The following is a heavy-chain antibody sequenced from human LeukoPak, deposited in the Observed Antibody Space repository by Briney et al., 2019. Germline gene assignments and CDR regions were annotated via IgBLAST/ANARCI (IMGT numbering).Heavy chain of an antibody. Sequence: GGSLRLSCAASGFTFSNYAIHWVRQAPGKGLEWVAVMSYDGNNKFYADSVKGRFTISRDNSKNTLYLQMNSLRAEDTAVYYCARGNGRLPFTMVRGIYFDYWGQGTLVTVSS. J-gene: IGHJ4*02. CDR3: ARGNGRLPFTMVRGIYFDY. CDR1: GFTFSNYA. D-gene: IGHD3-10*01. CDR2: MSYDGNNK. V-gene: IGHV3-30*14.